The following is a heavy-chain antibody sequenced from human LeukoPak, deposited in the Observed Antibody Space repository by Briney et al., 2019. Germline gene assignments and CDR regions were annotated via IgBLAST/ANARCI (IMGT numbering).Heavy chain of an antibody. V-gene: IGHV1-2*02. CDR2: MDPNSGAA. Sequence: ASVKVSCKTFGYTFSGYYIHWVRQAPGQGLEWMGWMDPNSGAANYEKRFQGRVTMTRDIAINTVYLEVRSDDTAVYYCARGEQWLVRYWGQGTLVIVSS. CDR1: GYTFSGYY. J-gene: IGHJ4*02. CDR3: ARGEQWLVRY. D-gene: IGHD6-19*01.